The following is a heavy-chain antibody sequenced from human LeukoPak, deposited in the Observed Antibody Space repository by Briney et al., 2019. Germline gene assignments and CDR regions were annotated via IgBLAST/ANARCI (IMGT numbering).Heavy chain of an antibody. V-gene: IGHV3-30*18. CDR1: GFTFSSYG. CDR3: AKDKWFGELPDNYLDY. Sequence: GGSLRLSCAASGFTFSSYGMHWVRQAPGKGLEWVAVISYDGSNKYYADSVKGRFTISRDNSKNTLYLQMNSLRAEDTAVYYCAKDKWFGELPDNYLDYWGQGTLVTVSS. CDR2: ISYDGSNK. J-gene: IGHJ4*02. D-gene: IGHD3-10*01.